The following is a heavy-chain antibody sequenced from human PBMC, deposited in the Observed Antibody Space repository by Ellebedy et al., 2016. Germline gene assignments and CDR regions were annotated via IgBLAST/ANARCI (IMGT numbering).Heavy chain of an antibody. Sequence: GGSLRLXXKASGYGFTSYWIGWVRQMPGKGLEWMGIIYPGDSDTRYSPSFQGQVTISADKSISTAYLQWSSLKASDTAMYYCARQPSLRSPADYWGQGTLVTVSS. CDR2: IYPGDSDT. D-gene: IGHD3-3*01. CDR1: GYGFTSYW. CDR3: ARQPSLRSPADY. J-gene: IGHJ4*02. V-gene: IGHV5-51*01.